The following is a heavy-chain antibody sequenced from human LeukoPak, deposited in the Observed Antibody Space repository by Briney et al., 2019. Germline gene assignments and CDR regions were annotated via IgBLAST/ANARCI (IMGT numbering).Heavy chain of an antibody. CDR1: GYTFTSYG. CDR3: ARNSEIVVVVAAFDY. CDR2: ICAYNGDT. D-gene: IGHD2-15*01. J-gene: IGHJ4*02. Sequence: ASVKVSCKASGYTFTSYGISWVRQAPGQGLEWMGWICAYNGDTNYAQKLQGTVTMTTDTSTSTAYMELRSLRADDTAVYYCARNSEIVVVVAAFDYWGQGTLVTVSS. V-gene: IGHV1-18*01.